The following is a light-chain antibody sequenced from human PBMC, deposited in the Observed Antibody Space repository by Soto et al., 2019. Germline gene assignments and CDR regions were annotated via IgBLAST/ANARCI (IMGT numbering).Light chain of an antibody. CDR2: DTS. V-gene: IGKV3-15*01. CDR3: QHYVTWPLT. J-gene: IGKJ4*01. Sequence: EIVMTQSPTTLSVSPGERATLSCRASQSVSSNLAWYQQKPGQTPRLLIYDTSIRATGVPARFSGSRSGAEFTLPISSLQSEDFAVYYCQHYVTWPLTFGGGTKVDI. CDR1: QSVSSN.